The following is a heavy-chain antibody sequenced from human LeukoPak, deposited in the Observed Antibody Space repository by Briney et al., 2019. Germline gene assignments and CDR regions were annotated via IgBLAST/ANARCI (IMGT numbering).Heavy chain of an antibody. J-gene: IGHJ4*02. CDR1: GFTFSSYA. CDR2: ISGSGGST. CDR3: ANWIGSSSRDY. V-gene: IGHV3-23*01. Sequence: GGSLRLSCAASGFTFSSYAMSWVRQAPGKGLEWVSAISGSGGSTYYADSVRGRFTISRDNSKNALYLQMDSLRAEDTAVYYCANWIGSSSRDYWGQGTLVTVSS. D-gene: IGHD6-6*01.